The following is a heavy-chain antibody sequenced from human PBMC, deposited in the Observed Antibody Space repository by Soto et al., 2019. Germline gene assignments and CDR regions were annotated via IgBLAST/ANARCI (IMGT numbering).Heavy chain of an antibody. J-gene: IGHJ5*02. CDR1: GFIFSDYG. V-gene: IGHV3-30*02. CDR3: AKTRPGQCSSKNCFAFDP. Sequence: PGGSLRLSCTTSGFIFSDYGMHWVRQAPGKGLEWVAIISYDGSDRYYVDSVKGRFIISRDNSNNMLYLQMSSLRPEDTAVYYCAKTRPGQCSSKNCFAFDPWGQGTLVTVSS. CDR2: ISYDGSDR. D-gene: IGHD2-2*01.